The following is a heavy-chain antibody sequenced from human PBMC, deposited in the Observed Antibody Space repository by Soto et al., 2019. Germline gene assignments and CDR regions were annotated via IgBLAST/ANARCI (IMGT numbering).Heavy chain of an antibody. CDR2: ISAYNGNT. V-gene: IGHV1-18*01. Sequence: ASGKVSCKASGYTFTSYGISWVRQAPGQGLEWMGWISAYNGNTNYAQKLQGRVTMTTDTSTSTAYMELRSLRSDDTAVYYCAGGSLPNDYGDSSYYYYGMDVWGQGTTVTVSS. J-gene: IGHJ6*02. CDR1: GYTFTSYG. CDR3: AGGSLPNDYGDSSYYYYGMDV. D-gene: IGHD4-17*01.